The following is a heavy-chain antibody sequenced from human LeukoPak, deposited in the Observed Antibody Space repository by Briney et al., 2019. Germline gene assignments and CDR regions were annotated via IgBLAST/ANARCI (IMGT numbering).Heavy chain of an antibody. D-gene: IGHD3-10*01. CDR1: GYSFTGYW. V-gene: IGHV5-51*01. J-gene: IGHJ5*02. CDR3: ARGGYGSGSYYRGNWWFDP. CDR2: IYPGDSDT. Sequence: GESLKISCKGSGYSFTGYWIGWVRQMPGKGLEWMGIIYPGDSDTRYSPSFQGQVTISADKSISTAYLQWSSLKASDTAMYYCARGGYGSGSYYRGNWWFDPWGQGALVTVSS.